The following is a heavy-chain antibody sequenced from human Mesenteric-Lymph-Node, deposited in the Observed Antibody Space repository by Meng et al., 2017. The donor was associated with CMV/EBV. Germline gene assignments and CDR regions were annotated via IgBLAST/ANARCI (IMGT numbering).Heavy chain of an antibody. Sequence: GESLKISCAASGFTFSSYSMNWVRQAPGKGLEWVSSISSSSSYIYYADSVKGRFTISRDNAKNSLYLQMNSLRAEDTAVYYCARGGERKYQLLARTFYYYGMDVWGQGTTVTVSS. CDR3: ARGGERKYQLLARTFYYYGMDV. D-gene: IGHD2-2*01. V-gene: IGHV3-21*01. CDR2: ISSSSSYI. J-gene: IGHJ6*02. CDR1: GFTFSSYS.